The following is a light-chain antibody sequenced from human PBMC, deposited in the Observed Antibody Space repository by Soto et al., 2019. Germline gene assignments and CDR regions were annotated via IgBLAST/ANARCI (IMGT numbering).Light chain of an antibody. CDR2: DAS. Sequence: EIVLTQSPATLSLSPGERATLSCRASQSVSSYLAWYQQKPGQAPRLLIYDASNRATGIPARFSGSGSGTEFTLTISSLQSEDLAVYYCQQYNRGPVTFGQGTKVDIK. V-gene: IGKV3D-15*01. CDR1: QSVSSY. CDR3: QQYNRGPVT. J-gene: IGKJ1*01.